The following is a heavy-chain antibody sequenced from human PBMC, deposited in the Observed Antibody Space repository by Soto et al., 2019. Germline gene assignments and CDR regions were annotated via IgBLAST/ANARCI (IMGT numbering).Heavy chain of an antibody. D-gene: IGHD6-25*01. CDR3: ARVGSSGWDYYYYGMDV. Sequence: ASVKVSCKASGYTFTSYGISWVRQAPGQGLEWMGWISAYNGNTNYAQKLQGRVTMTTDTSTSTAYMELRSLRSDDTAVYYCARVGSSGWDYYYYGMDVWGQGTTVTVSS. CDR2: ISAYNGNT. V-gene: IGHV1-18*01. CDR1: GYTFTSYG. J-gene: IGHJ6*02.